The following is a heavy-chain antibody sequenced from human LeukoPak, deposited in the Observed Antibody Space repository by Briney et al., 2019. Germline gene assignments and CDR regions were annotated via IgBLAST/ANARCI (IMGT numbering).Heavy chain of an antibody. V-gene: IGHV1-18*01. CDR1: GSTFTSYG. D-gene: IGHD1-1*01. CDR2: ISAYNGNT. Sequence: ASVKVSLKASGSTFTSYGISCVRQAPGQGLEWMGWISAYNGNTNYAQKLQDRVTMTTDTSTSTAYMELRSLRSDDTAVYYCAREVRGPDYYYYYMDVWGKGTTVTVSS. CDR3: AREVRGPDYYYYYMDV. J-gene: IGHJ6*03.